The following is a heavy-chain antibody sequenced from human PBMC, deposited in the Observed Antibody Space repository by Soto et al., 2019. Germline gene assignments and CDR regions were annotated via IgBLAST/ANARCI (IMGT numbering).Heavy chain of an antibody. CDR1: GGSISSGGYY. V-gene: IGHV4-31*03. CDR2: IYYSGST. CDR3: ARGRRETKYCSGGSCYPQPLNWFDP. J-gene: IGHJ5*02. Sequence: QVQLQESGPGLVKPSQTLSLTCTVSGGSISSGGYYWSWIRQHPGKGLEWIGYIYYSGSTYYNPSLKSRVTISVDTSKNQFSLKLSSVTAADTAVYYCARGRRETKYCSGGSCYPQPLNWFDPWGQGTLVTVSS. D-gene: IGHD2-15*01.